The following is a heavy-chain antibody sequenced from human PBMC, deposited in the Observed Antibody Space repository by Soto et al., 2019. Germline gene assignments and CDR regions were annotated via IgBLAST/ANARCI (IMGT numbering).Heavy chain of an antibody. V-gene: IGHV4-4*02. CDR3: AVPEAGDFDY. CDR2: IYHSGTT. CDR1: GASISSTDW. D-gene: IGHD6-13*01. Sequence: SETLSLTCAVSGASISSTDWWSWVRQPPGKGLEWLGTIYHSGTTYYNPSLKSRVTISVDKSKNQFSLKLTSVTAADTAVYYCAVPEAGDFDYWGQGALVTVSS. J-gene: IGHJ4*02.